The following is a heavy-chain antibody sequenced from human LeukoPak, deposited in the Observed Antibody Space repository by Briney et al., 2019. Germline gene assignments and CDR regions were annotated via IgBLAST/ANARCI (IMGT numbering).Heavy chain of an antibody. Sequence: WASVKVSCKASGYTFTSYPICWVRQAPGQGLEWMGWINTNNGDNNGDTNYAQKLQGRATLTTDTSTSTVFMELSSLRSEDTAVYFCARGPPGRVYDSSKRGLFDPWGQGTLVTVSS. CDR2: INTNNGDNNGDT. J-gene: IGHJ5*02. D-gene: IGHD3-22*01. CDR1: GYTFTSYP. CDR3: ARGPPGRVYDSSKRGLFDP. V-gene: IGHV1-18*01.